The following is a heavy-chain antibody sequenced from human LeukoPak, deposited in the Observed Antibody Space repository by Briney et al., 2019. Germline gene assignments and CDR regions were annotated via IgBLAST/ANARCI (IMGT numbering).Heavy chain of an antibody. CDR1: GFRFSSYW. D-gene: IGHD3-16*01. V-gene: IGHV3-7*01. CDR3: VRDGGVDY. Sequence: GGSLRLSCAASGFRFSSYWMSWVRQAPGKGLEWVANTNQDGSEKHYVDSVKGRISISRDNAKSSLYLQMNSLRAEDTAVYYCVRDGGVDYWGQGTLVTVSS. J-gene: IGHJ4*02. CDR2: TNQDGSEK.